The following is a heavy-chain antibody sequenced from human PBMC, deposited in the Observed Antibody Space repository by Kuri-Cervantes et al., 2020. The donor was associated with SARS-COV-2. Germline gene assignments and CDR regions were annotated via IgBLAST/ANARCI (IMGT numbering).Heavy chain of an antibody. CDR2: ISSSSSTI. Sequence: GGSLRLSCAASGFTFSSYSMNWVRQAPGKGLERVSYISSSSSTIYYADSVRGRFTISRDGSKNTLFLQMNSLKTEDTAIYFCARASELPWFKEGKTYFDYWGQGAPVTVSS. V-gene: IGHV3-48*04. D-gene: IGHD3-10*01. CDR3: ARASELPWFKEGKTYFDY. J-gene: IGHJ4*02. CDR1: GFTFSSYS.